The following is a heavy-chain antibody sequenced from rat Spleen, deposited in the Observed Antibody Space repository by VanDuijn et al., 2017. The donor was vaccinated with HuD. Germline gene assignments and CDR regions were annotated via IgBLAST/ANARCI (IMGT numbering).Heavy chain of an antibody. Sequence: QVQLQQSGAELAKPGSSVKISCKASGYTFTTYYISWVKQTPGLGLDYIGDINTGSGVTNYNEKFKGKATLTVDKSSSTAFMQLSSLTPDDSAVYYCARRLGYYVMDAWGQGASVTVSS. CDR2: INTGSGVT. V-gene: IGHV1-43*01. D-gene: IGHD5-1*01. J-gene: IGHJ4*01. CDR3: ARRLGYYVMDA. CDR1: GYTFTTYY.